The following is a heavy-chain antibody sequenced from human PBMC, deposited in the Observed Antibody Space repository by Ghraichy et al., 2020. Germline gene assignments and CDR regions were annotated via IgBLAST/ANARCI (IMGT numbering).Heavy chain of an antibody. CDR2: ISSSSSTI. V-gene: IGHV3-48*02. J-gene: IGHJ4*02. CDR3: ARDSSYYDSSGYYLFDY. CDR1: GFTFSTYR. D-gene: IGHD3-22*01. Sequence: GGSLRLSCAASGFTFSTYRMNWVRQAPGKGLEWVSYISSSSSTIHYADSVKGRFTISRDNAKNSLYLQMNSLRDEDTAVYYCARDSSYYDSSGYYLFDYWGQGTLVIVSS.